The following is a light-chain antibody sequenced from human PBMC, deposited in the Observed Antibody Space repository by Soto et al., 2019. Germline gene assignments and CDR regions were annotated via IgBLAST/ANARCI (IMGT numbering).Light chain of an antibody. CDR3: MQRIEFHT. Sequence: DIVMTQTPLSLPVTPGEPASISCRSSQSLLDSDDGNTYLDWYLQKPGQSPQLLIYTLSYRAPGVPDRLSGSGSGTDFTLKISRVEAEDVGVYYCMQRIEFHTFGQGTKLEIK. CDR2: TLS. J-gene: IGKJ2*01. V-gene: IGKV2-40*01. CDR1: QSLLDSDDGNTY.